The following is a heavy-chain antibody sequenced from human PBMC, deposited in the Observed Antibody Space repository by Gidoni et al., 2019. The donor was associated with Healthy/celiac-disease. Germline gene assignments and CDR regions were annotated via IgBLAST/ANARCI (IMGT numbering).Heavy chain of an antibody. CDR3: ARDGPAYWYFDL. CDR2: ISSSSSYI. CDR1: GFTFSSYS. V-gene: IGHV3-21*01. J-gene: IGHJ2*01. Sequence: EVQLVESGGGLVKPGGSLRLSCAASGFTFSSYSMNWVRQAPGKGLEWVSSISSSSSYIYYADSVKGRFTISRDNAKNSLYLQMNSLRAEDTAVYYCARDGPAYWYFDLWGRGTLVTVSS.